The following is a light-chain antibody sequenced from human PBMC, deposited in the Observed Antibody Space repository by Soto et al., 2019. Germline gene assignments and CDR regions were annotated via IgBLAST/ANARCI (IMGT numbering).Light chain of an antibody. CDR1: QSVTSN. V-gene: IGKV3D-15*01. J-gene: IGKJ5*01. CDR2: GAS. Sequence: VSPGERATLSCRASQSVTSNLAWYQQKPGQAPRILIYGASTRATGIPARFSGSGSGTEFTLTISSLQSEDFAVYYCQQYHNWPPITFGQGTRLEIK. CDR3: QQYHNWPPIT.